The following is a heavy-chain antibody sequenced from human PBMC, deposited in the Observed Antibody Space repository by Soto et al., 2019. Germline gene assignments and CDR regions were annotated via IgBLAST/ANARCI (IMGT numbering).Heavy chain of an antibody. CDR3: ARFRSPAYCGGDCYRGKFDY. V-gene: IGHV5-51*01. J-gene: IGHJ4*02. D-gene: IGHD2-21*02. CDR1: GYSFTSYW. Sequence: GESLKISCKGSGYSFTSYWIGWVRQMPGKGLEWMGIIYPGDSDTRYSPSFQGQVTISADKSISTAYLQWSSLKASDTAMYYCARFRSPAYCGGDCYRGKFDYWGQGTLVTVSS. CDR2: IYPGDSDT.